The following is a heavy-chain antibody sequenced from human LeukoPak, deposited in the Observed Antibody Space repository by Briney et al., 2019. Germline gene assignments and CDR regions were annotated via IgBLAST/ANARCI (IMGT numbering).Heavy chain of an antibody. D-gene: IGHD6-13*01. J-gene: IGHJ4*02. V-gene: IGHV3-43D*03. CDR1: GFTFDDYA. CDR2: ITGDGGTT. CDR3: AKDPVPGIAAAGTLDY. Sequence: GGSLRLSCAASGFTFDDYAMHWVRQAPGKGLEWVSFITGDGGTTYYADSVKGRFTISRDNSKNSLYLQMNSLRAEDTALYYCAKDPVPGIAAAGTLDYWGQGTLVTVSS.